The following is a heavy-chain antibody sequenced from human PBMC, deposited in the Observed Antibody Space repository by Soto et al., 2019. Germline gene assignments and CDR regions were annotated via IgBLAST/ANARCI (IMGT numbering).Heavy chain of an antibody. D-gene: IGHD2-15*01. CDR1: GYSFTSYW. V-gene: IGHV5-10-1*01. CDR2: IDPSDSYT. J-gene: IGHJ6*02. CDR3: VRRAVVEVADTPYYGMDV. Sequence: GESLKISCKGSGYSFTSYWINWVRQMPGKGLEWMGEIDPSDSYTNYSPSFQGHVTFSTDRSIITASLAWSSLRASDTATYFCVRRAVVEVADTPYYGMDVWGQGTTVTVSS.